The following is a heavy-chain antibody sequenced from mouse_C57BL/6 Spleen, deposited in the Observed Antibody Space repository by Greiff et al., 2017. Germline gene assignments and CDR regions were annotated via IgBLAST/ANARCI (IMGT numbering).Heavy chain of an antibody. D-gene: IGHD1-1*01. Sequence: QVPLQQPGAELVKPGASVKLSCKASGYTFTSYWMHWVKQRPGQGLEWIGMIHPNSGSTNYNEKFKSKATLTVAKSSSTAYFKLSSLTSEDSAVYYCATLYGISYFYAMDYWGQGTSVTVSS. V-gene: IGHV1-64*01. J-gene: IGHJ4*01. CDR3: ATLYGISYFYAMDY. CDR2: IHPNSGST. CDR1: GYTFTSYW.